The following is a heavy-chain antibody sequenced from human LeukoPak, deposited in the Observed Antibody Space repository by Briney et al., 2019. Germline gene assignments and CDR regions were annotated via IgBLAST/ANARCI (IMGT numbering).Heavy chain of an antibody. D-gene: IGHD2-2*01. CDR3: ASYCSSTSCY. CDR1: GFTFSSYW. V-gene: IGHV3-74*01. J-gene: IGHJ4*02. Sequence: PGGSLRLSCAASGFTFSSYWMHWVRQAPGKGRVWVSRINSDGSSTIYADSVKGRFTISRDNAKDTLYLHMNSLRAEDTAVYFCASYCSSTSCYWGQGTPVTVSS. CDR2: INSDGSST.